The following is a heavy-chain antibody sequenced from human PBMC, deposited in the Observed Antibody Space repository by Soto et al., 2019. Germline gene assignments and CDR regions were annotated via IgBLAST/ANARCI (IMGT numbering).Heavy chain of an antibody. V-gene: IGHV3-30-3*01. CDR3: ARDQYPSYYYYGMDV. J-gene: IGHJ6*02. CDR2: ISFDGNTK. Sequence: QVQLVESGGGAVQPGRSLRLSCAASGFTFSSYAMHWVRQAPGKGLEWVAVISFDGNTKFYTGSVKGRFTISRDNSKNTLYVQMNSLRAEDTAVYYCARDQYPSYYYYGMDVWGQGITVTVSS. CDR1: GFTFSSYA. D-gene: IGHD4-4*01.